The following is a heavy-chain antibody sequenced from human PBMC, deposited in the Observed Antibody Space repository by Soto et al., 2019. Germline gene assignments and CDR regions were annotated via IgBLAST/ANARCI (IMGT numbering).Heavy chain of an antibody. J-gene: IGHJ5*02. D-gene: IGHD3-9*01. CDR1: GGSFSGYY. CDR3: ASGGRRYDILTGYSPRGWFDP. V-gene: IGHV4-34*01. Sequence: SETLSLTCAVDGGSFSGYYCSWIRQPPGKGLEWIGEINHSGSTNYNPSLKSRVTISVDTSKNQFSLKLSSVTAADTAVYYCASGGRRYDILTGYSPRGWFDPWGQGTLVTVSS. CDR2: INHSGST.